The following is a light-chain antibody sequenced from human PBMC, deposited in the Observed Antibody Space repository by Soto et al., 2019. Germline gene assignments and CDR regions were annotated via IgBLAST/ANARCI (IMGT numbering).Light chain of an antibody. CDR1: QSVSNY. V-gene: IGKV3-20*01. CDR3: HQYGGSPQT. CDR2: GAS. J-gene: IGKJ1*01. Sequence: EIVLTQSPGTLSLSPGERATLSCRASQSVSNYLAWYQRKPGQAPRILIYGASSRATGIPDRFSGSGSGTDFTLTISRLEPEDFAVYYCHQYGGSPQTFGQGTKVDIK.